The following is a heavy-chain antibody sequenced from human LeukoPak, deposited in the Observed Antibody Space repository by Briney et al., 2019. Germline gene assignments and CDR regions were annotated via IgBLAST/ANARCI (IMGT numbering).Heavy chain of an antibody. J-gene: IGHJ4*02. CDR3: ARHETGPYFDY. Sequence: KTGESLKISCKGSGYSFTSYWIGWVRQLPGKGLECMGIIYPGDSDTRYSPSFQGQVTISADRSISTAYLQWSSLKASDTAMYYCARHETGPYFDYWGQGTLVTVSS. CDR1: GYSFTSYW. CDR2: IYPGDSDT. D-gene: IGHD1-1*01. V-gene: IGHV5-51*01.